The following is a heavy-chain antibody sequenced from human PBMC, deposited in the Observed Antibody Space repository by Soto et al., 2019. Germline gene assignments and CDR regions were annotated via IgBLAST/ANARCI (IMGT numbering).Heavy chain of an antibody. CDR2: MHYTGFS. D-gene: IGHD3-10*01. J-gene: IGHJ4*02. CDR1: GDSVTSHY. V-gene: IGHV4-59*02. CDR3: FCYDRQSGRYSLDY. Sequence: PSETLSLTCSFSGDSVTSHYLTWIRQSPEKGLEWIGYMHYTGFSHYNPSLKSRLTISIDTSKNQFTLQLTSVTAEDTAVYYCFCYDRQSGRYSLDYWGQGTLVTVSS.